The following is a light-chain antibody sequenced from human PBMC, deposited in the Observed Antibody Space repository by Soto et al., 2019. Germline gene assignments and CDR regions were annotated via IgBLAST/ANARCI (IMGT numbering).Light chain of an antibody. CDR3: QQRSDWPLT. V-gene: IGKV3-11*01. Sequence: IVLTQSPDTLSLSPGERATLSCRASQSVGTFLAWYQQKPGQAPRLLISQASNRATGIPPRFSGSGSGTDFTLTIDSLEPEDFGVYYCQQRSDWPLTLGGGTKVETK. CDR2: QAS. J-gene: IGKJ4*01. CDR1: QSVGTF.